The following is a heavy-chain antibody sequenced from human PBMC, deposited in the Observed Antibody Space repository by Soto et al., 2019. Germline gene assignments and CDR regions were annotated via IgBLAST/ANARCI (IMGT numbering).Heavy chain of an antibody. CDR3: AKGTMGAPFYYFDY. J-gene: IGHJ4*02. CDR2: ISGTVGNT. CDR1: GFTFNNSA. V-gene: IGHV3-23*01. Sequence: EVQLLESGGGLVQPGGSLRLSCVASGFTFNNSAMSWVRQAPGKGLQWVSSISGTVGNTYYAESVKGRFTISRDTSKNTVYLHMNSLRAEDTAIYYCAKGTMGAPFYYFDYWGQGTLVTVSS. D-gene: IGHD1-26*01.